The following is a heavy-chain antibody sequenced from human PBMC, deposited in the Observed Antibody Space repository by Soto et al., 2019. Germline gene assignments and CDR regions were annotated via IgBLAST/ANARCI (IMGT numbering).Heavy chain of an antibody. CDR2: IYPGDSDT. Sequence: GESLKISCNGSGYSFTSYWIGWVRQMPGKGLEWMGIIYPGDSDTRYSPSFQGQVTISADKSISTAYLQWSSLKASDTAMYYCARPDGSGSYYNGVDVWGQGTTVTVSS. CDR1: GYSFTSYW. CDR3: ARPDGSGSYYNGVDV. J-gene: IGHJ6*02. D-gene: IGHD3-10*01. V-gene: IGHV5-51*01.